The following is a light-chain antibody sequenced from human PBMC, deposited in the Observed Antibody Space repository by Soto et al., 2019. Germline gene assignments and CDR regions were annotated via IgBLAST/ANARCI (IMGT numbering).Light chain of an antibody. V-gene: IGKV2D-29*02. J-gene: IGKJ5*01. CDR3: MQSTQLPPT. Sequence: DIVMTQSPLSLPVTPGEPASISCRSSQSLLHSNGYNYLDWYLQKPGQSPQLLTYEVSTRVSGVPDRFSGSGSGTDFTLEISRVETDDVGIYYCMQSTQLPPTFGQGTRLEIK. CDR1: QSLLHSNGYNY. CDR2: EVS.